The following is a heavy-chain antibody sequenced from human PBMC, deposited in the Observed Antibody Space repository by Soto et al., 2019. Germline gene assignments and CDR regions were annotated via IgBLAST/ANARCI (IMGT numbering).Heavy chain of an antibody. V-gene: IGHV3-48*02. CDR2: ISSNSVTI. D-gene: IGHD1-26*01. J-gene: IGHJ4*02. CDR3: AREDILGTRSFDY. Sequence: VSLRLSCGASGFIFSKYSMNWVRQAPGKGLEWLSYISSNSVTIYYADSVRGRFTIFRDNAKNSLYLQMNSLRDEDTAVYYCAREDILGTRSFDYWGQGALVTVSS. CDR1: GFIFSKYS.